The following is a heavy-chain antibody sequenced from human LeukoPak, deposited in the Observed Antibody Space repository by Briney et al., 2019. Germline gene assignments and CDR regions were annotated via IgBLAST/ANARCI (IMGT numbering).Heavy chain of an antibody. CDR2: INPNRGGT. J-gene: IGHJ6*02. D-gene: IGHD4-17*01. V-gene: IGHV1-2*02. CDR3: ARDRAVTGYYGMDV. Sequence: GASVKVSCKASGYTFTGYYMHWVRQAPGQGLEWMGWINPNRGGTNYAQKFQGRVTRTRDTSISTAYMELSRLRSDDTAVYYCARDRAVTGYYGMDVWGQGTTVTVSS. CDR1: GYTFTGYY.